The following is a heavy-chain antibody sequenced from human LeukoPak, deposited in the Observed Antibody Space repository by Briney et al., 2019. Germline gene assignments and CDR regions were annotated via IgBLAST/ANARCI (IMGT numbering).Heavy chain of an antibody. J-gene: IGHJ4*02. CDR2: ISFDGNKK. V-gene: IGHV3-30*03. CDR1: GFTFSSYG. CDR3: ARTVGRGPGGHFDY. D-gene: IGHD3-10*01. Sequence: QTGGSLRLSCAASGFTFSSYGMHWVRQAPGKGLEWVAVISFDGNKKYHADSVKGRFTVSRDNAKNSLFLHMTSLRAEDTAVYYCARTVGRGPGGHFDYWGQGTLVIVSS.